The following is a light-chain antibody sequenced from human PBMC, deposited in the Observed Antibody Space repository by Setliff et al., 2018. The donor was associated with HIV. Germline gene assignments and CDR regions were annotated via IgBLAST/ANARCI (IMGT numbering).Light chain of an antibody. V-gene: IGLV3-21*04. CDR1: DIGSKS. CDR3: QVWDTSSDHPG. Sequence: YELTQPPSVSVAPGKTARITCGGNDIGSKSVHWYQQKPGQAPVLVIYYDSDRPSGIPERFSGFNSGNTATLTISRVEAGDEADYYCQVWDTSSDHPGFGTGTKVTVL. J-gene: IGLJ1*01. CDR2: YDS.